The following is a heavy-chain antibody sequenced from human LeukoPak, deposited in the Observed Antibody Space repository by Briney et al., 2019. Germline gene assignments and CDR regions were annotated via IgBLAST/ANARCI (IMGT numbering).Heavy chain of an antibody. CDR1: GFTFSSYA. J-gene: IGHJ6*02. CDR3: AKDHEVGYSSAPVENQYYYYYYGMDV. V-gene: IGHV3-23*01. D-gene: IGHD5-18*01. Sequence: PGGSLRLSCAASGFTFSSYAMSWVRQAPGKGLEWVSAISGSGGSTYYADSVKGRFTISRDNSKNTLYLQMNSLRAEDTAVYYCAKDHEVGYSSAPVENQYYYYYYGMDVWGQGTTVTVSS. CDR2: ISGSGGST.